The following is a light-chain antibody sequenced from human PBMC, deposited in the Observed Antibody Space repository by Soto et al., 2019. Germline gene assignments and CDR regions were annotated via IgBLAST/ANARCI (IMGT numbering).Light chain of an antibody. CDR1: QSISGY. V-gene: IGKV1-39*01. CDR2: AAS. J-gene: IGKJ2*01. CDR3: RQSYTVPYT. Sequence: DIQMTQSPSSLSASVGDRVTITCRASQSISGYLSWYYQRPGKAPKLLISAASTLQSGVPSRFSGSVSGTDFTLTISSLQPEDSATYYCRQSYTVPYTFGQGTKLEVK.